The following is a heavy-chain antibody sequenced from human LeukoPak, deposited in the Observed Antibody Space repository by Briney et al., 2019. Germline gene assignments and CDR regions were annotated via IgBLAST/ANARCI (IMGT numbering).Heavy chain of an antibody. CDR2: ISYDGSNK. CDR1: GFTFSSNT. D-gene: IGHD2-8*02. CDR3: AKMLNTGHAHAALDY. V-gene: IGHV3-30-3*02. Sequence: GRSLRLSCAASGFTFSSNTMHWVRQAPGKGLEWVAVISYDGSNKYYADSVKGRFTISRDNSKNTLYLQMNSLRAEDTAVYYCAKMLNTGHAHAALDYWGQGTLVTVSS. J-gene: IGHJ4*02.